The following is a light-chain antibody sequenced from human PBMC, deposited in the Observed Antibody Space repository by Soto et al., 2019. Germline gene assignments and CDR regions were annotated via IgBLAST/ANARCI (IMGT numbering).Light chain of an antibody. CDR3: QQRTTCPPTWT. J-gene: IGKJ1*01. Sequence: EIVLTQSPATLSLSPGERATLSCRASQSVSSYLAWYQHKPGQAPMLLIYAASKMATGIPARFSGSGSGTDCTINISSLEPEDFAGYYCQQRTTCPPTWTFGQGTRVEIK. CDR2: AAS. V-gene: IGKV3-11*01. CDR1: QSVSSY.